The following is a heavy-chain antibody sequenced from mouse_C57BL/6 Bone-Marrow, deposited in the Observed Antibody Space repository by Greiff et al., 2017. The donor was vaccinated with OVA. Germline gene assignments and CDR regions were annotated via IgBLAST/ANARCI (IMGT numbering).Heavy chain of an antibody. CDR2: IWRGGST. Sequence: QVQLQQSGPGLVQPSQSLSITCTVSGFSLTSYGVHWVRQSPGKGLEWLGVIWRGGSTDYNAAFMSRLSITKDNSKSQVFFKMNSLQADDTAIYYCAIKSYSNYGRGAMDYWGQGTSVTVSS. D-gene: IGHD2-5*01. V-gene: IGHV2-5*01. CDR1: GFSLTSYG. CDR3: AIKSYSNYGRGAMDY. J-gene: IGHJ4*01.